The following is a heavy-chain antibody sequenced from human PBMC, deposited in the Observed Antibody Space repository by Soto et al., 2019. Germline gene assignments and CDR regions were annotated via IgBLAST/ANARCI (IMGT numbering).Heavy chain of an antibody. CDR1: GYTFTIYA. J-gene: IGHJ4*02. CDR3: AGGDTLGVTFPLGY. Sequence: ASVKVSCKASGYTFTIYAMHWVRQAPGQRLEWMGWINTDNGNTKYSQKFQGRVTFTKDTSATTAYMELSSLRSEDTAVYYCAGGDTLGVTFPLGYWGQGTLVTVSS. CDR2: INTDNGNT. V-gene: IGHV1-3*04. D-gene: IGHD1-26*01.